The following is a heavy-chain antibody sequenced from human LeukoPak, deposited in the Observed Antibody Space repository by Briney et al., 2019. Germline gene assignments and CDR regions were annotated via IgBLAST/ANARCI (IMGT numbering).Heavy chain of an antibody. CDR1: GGSISSSSYY. D-gene: IGHD6-6*01. J-gene: IGHJ6*02. Sequence: SETLSLTCTVSGGSISSSSYYWGWIRQPPGTGLEWIGSIYYSGSTYYNPSLKSRVTISVDTSKNQFSLKLSSVTAADTAVYYCARHGRIAARRRPVYGMDVWGQGTTVTVSS. V-gene: IGHV4-39*01. CDR3: ARHGRIAARRRPVYGMDV. CDR2: IYYSGST.